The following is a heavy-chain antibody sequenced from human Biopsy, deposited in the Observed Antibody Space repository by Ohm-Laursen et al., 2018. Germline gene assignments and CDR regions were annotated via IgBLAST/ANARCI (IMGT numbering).Heavy chain of an antibody. CDR3: AKGGTWDLDS. D-gene: IGHD1-26*01. CDR1: GFTFNAHW. J-gene: IGHJ4*02. CDR2: LSPDGSDK. V-gene: IGHV3-7*01. Sequence: SLRLPCTASGFTFNAHWMSWVRQTPGKRLEWVANLSPDGSDKYYVDSVKGRFTISRDNAKNSLYLQMNSLRAEDTSTHYCAKGGTWDLDSWGQGTLVTVSS.